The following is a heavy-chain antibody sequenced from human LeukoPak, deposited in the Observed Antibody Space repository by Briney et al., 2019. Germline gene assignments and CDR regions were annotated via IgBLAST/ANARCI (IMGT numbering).Heavy chain of an antibody. D-gene: IGHD2-2*01. J-gene: IGHJ4*02. V-gene: IGHV3-48*03. Sequence: PGGSLRLSCAASGFTFSSYEMNWVRQALGKGLECVLYISSSGSTIYYADSVKVRFTISRDNAKNSLYLQMNSLGAEDTAVYYGAIRYCSSTNCYAFDYWGQGTLVTVSS. CDR1: GFTFSSYE. CDR3: AIRYCSSTNCYAFDY. CDR2: ISSSGSTI.